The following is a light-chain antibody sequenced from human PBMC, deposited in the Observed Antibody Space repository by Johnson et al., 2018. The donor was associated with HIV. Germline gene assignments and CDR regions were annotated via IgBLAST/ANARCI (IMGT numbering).Light chain of an antibody. J-gene: IGLJ1*01. CDR3: RTWDSSLSAHFV. V-gene: IGLV1-51*01. Sequence: QSVLTQPPSVSAAPGQKVTISCSGSSSNIVNNSVSLYQQLPGTAPKLLIYDTNRRPSGIPDRFSGSKSGTSVTLGITGLQTGDEADYHCRTWDSSLSAHFVFGTGTKITVL. CDR2: DTN. CDR1: SSNIVNNS.